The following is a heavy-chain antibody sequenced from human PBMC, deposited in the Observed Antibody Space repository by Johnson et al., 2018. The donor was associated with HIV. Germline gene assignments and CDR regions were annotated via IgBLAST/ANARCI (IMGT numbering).Heavy chain of an antibody. J-gene: IGHJ3*02. D-gene: IGHD3-22*01. V-gene: IGHV3-30-3*01. CDR1: GFTFSSYA. Sequence: QEQLVESGGGVVQPGRSLRLSCAASGFTFSSYAMHWVRQAPGKGLEWVAVISYAGSNKYYADSVKGRFTISRDNSKNTLYLQMNSLRAEDTAVYYCARVTMIVVVMQAFDIWGQGTMVTVSS. CDR3: ARVTMIVVVMQAFDI. CDR2: ISYAGSNK.